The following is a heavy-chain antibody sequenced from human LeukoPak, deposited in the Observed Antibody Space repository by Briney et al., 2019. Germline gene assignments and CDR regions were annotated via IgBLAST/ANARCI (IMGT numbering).Heavy chain of an antibody. D-gene: IGHD3-10*01. CDR2: MNPDSGNT. V-gene: IGHV1-8*01. CDR1: GYTFTSYD. J-gene: IGHJ5*02. Sequence: ASVKVSCKASGYTFTSYDINWVRQATGQGLEWMGWMNPDSGNTGYARKFQGRVTMTRNTSIRTAYMELSSLRSEDTAVYYCARGEITMVRGVIISWFDPWGQGTLVTVSS. CDR3: ARGEITMVRGVIISWFDP.